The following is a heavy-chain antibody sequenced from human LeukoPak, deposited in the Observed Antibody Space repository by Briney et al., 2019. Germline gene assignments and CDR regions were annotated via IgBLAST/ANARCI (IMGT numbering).Heavy chain of an antibody. V-gene: IGHV3-13*04. D-gene: IGHD1-26*01. CDR2: IASGGDT. CDR3: VRARGRGSYHFDY. J-gene: IGHJ4*02. CDR1: GFTVNNYD. Sequence: PGGSLRLSCAASGFTVNNYDMHWVRQVAGKGLQWVSSIASGGDTYYPASVKGRFTMSRENAKSSFYLQTDSLRPGDTAVYYCVRARGRGSYHFDYWGQGTLVTVSS.